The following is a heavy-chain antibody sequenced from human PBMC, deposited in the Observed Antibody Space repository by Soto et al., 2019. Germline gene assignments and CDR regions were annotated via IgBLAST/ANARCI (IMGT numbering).Heavy chain of an antibody. J-gene: IGHJ4*02. D-gene: IGHD6-13*01. CDR2: ISSDGGNT. CDR3: AKPGYSSTAFDY. CDR1: GFAFSSYA. V-gene: IGHV3-64D*08. Sequence: GGSLRLSCSASGFAFSSYAMHWVRQATEKGLEYLSTISSDGGNTFYAGPVQGRFTISRDNSKNTLFLQMSSLRTEDTAVYYCAKPGYSSTAFDYWGQGALVTVSS.